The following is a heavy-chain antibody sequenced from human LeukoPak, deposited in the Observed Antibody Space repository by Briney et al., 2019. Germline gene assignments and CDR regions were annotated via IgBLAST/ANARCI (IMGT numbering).Heavy chain of an antibody. V-gene: IGHV1-18*01. Sequence: GASVKVSCKASGYTFTSYGISWVRQAPGQGLEWMGWISAYNGNTNYAQKLQGRVTMTTDASTSTAYMELRSLRSDDTVVYYCRVARLRVGFDYWGQGTLVTVSS. J-gene: IGHJ4*02. D-gene: IGHD5-12*01. CDR2: ISAYNGNT. CDR3: RVARLRVGFDY. CDR1: GYTFTSYG.